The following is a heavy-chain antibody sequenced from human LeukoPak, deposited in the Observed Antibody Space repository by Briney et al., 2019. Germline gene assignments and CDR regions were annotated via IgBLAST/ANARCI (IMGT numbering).Heavy chain of an antibody. CDR3: ARRDGWFDP. Sequence: KESGPTLVKPTQTLTLTCTFSGFSLSTNGVSVGWIRQPPGKALEWLALIYWNGDKRYSPSLRSRLTVTKDTSKNQVVLTMTNMDPVDTATYYCARRDGWFDPWGQGTLVTVSS. V-gene: IGHV2-5*01. CDR1: GFSLSTNGVS. CDR2: IYWNGDK. J-gene: IGHJ5*02.